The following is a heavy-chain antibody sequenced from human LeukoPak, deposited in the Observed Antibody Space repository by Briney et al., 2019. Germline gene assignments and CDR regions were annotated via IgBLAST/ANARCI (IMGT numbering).Heavy chain of an antibody. V-gene: IGHV1-2*02. J-gene: IGHJ4*02. D-gene: IGHD3-9*01. CDR2: INPNSGGT. CDR3: ARDGFDDILTGYYY. CDR1: GYTFTGYY. Sequence: ASVKVSCKASGYTFTGYYMHWVRQAPGQGLEWMGWINPNSGGTNYAQKFQGRVTMTRDTSISTAYMELSRLRSDDTAVYYCARDGFDDILTGYYYWGQGTLVTVSS.